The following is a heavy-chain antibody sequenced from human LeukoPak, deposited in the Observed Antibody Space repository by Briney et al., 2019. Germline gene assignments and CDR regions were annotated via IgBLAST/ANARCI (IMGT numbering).Heavy chain of an antibody. CDR3: ARDDSWAFDY. D-gene: IGHD2-21*02. CDR2: IRTSSGGI. V-gene: IGHV3-48*02. CDR1: GFTFSRYS. Sequence: PGGSLRLSCAASGFTFSRYSVNWVRQAPGKGLEWVAYIRTSSGGIYYADSVKGRFAISTDTAKNSLYLEMYNLRDGDTAVYYCARDDSWAFDYWGQGTLVTVSS. J-gene: IGHJ4*02.